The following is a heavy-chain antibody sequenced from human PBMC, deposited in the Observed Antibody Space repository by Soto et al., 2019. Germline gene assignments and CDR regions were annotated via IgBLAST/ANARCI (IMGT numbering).Heavy chain of an antibody. V-gene: IGHV3-7*03. J-gene: IGHJ6*02. CDR2: IKRDGGRK. CDR1: GFTFSSYA. CDR3: ARDRRKYSSSSVAGYYYYGMDV. D-gene: IGHD6-6*01. Sequence: GGSLRLSCAASGFTFSSYAMSWVRQAPGKGLEWVSDIKRDGGRKYYADSVKGRFTISRDNAKNTLYLQMNSLRAEDTAVYYCARDRRKYSSSSVAGYYYYGMDVWGQGTTVTVSS.